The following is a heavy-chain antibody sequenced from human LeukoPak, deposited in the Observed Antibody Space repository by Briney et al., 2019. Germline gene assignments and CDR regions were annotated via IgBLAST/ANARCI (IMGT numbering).Heavy chain of an antibody. CDR3: AKDMLYGSGPIDY. D-gene: IGHD3-10*01. J-gene: IGHJ4*02. CDR1: GFTVSSHY. CDR2: LYSGGST. Sequence: GGSLRLSCAASGFTVSSHYMSWVRQAPGKGLEWVSVLYSGGSTYYADSVKGRFTISRDNSKNTLYLQMNSLRAEDTAVYYCAKDMLYGSGPIDYWGQGTLVTVSS. V-gene: IGHV3-53*01.